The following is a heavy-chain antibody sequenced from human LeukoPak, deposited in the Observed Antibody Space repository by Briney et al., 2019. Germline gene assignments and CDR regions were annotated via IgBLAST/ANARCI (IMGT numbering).Heavy chain of an antibody. CDR2: IKRDGGDK. J-gene: IGHJ4*02. V-gene: IGHV3-7*05. CDR3: ARGEEYTTSP. D-gene: IGHD2/OR15-2a*01. CDR1: GFTHSSFW. Sequence: GGSLRLSCAACGFTHSSFWMSCVRQATGKAGEWMANIKRDGGDKYYVDSVKGRFSISRDNAKNSLYLHMNSLRAEDTAVYYCARGEEYTTSPWGQGTLVTVSS.